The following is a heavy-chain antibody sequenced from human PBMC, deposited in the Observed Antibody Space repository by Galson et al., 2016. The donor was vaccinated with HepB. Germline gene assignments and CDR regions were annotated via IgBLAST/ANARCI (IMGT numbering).Heavy chain of an antibody. CDR2: LNPKSGVT. CDR1: GYTFTDYY. V-gene: IGHV1-2*06. Sequence: SVKVSCKASGYTFTDYYMHWVRQAPGQGLEWTGRLNPKSGVTKYAQKFQGRVTMARDTSISTAYMELSSLRSDDTAVYYCARNWAPTPRWTLGRGADYHYGMDVWGQGTTVTVSS. J-gene: IGHJ6*02. CDR3: ARNWAPTPRWTLGRGADYHYGMDV. D-gene: IGHD3-10*01.